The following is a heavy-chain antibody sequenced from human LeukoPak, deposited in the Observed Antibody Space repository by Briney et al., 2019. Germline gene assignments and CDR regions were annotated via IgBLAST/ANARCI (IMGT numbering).Heavy chain of an antibody. CDR1: GDSISSYY. V-gene: IGHV4-59*01. CDR3: ARVPARRVVTTLTYFDF. J-gene: IGHJ4*02. Sequence: SETLSLTCTASGDSISSYYWSWIRQPPGKGLEWIGYINYSGSTNYNPSLKSRVTISEDTSKNQFSLKLNSVTAADTAVYYCARVPARRVVTTLTYFDFWGQGTLVTVSS. D-gene: IGHD4-17*01. CDR2: INYSGST.